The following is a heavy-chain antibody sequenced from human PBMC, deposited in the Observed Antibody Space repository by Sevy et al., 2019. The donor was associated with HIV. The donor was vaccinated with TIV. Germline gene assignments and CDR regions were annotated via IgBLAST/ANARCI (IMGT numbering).Heavy chain of an antibody. D-gene: IGHD5-18*01. CDR1: GGTFSSYA. Sequence: SVKVSCKASGGTFSSYAISWVRQAPGQGLEWMGVVIPRSGTTDSAQKFQDRVTLNADESTNTAYMELSRLRSEDTAVYYCARHSHTALVFAYDYGMDVWGQGTTVTVSS. CDR2: VIPRSGTT. CDR3: ARHSHTALVFAYDYGMDV. V-gene: IGHV1-69*13. J-gene: IGHJ6*02.